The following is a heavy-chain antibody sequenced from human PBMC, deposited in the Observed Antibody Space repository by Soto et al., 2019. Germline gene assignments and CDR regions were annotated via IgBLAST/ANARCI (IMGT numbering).Heavy chain of an antibody. CDR1: GFSFSSYG. Sequence: GGSLRLSCAASGFSFSSYGMHWVRQAPGKGLEWVTFIWFDGSNKYYADSVKGRFTISRDNSKNTLYLQMNSLRAEDTAVYYCARDHDTHDFWSGYYPDYWGQGTLVTVSS. CDR2: IWFDGSNK. V-gene: IGHV3-33*01. CDR3: ARDHDTHDFWSGYYPDY. J-gene: IGHJ4*02. D-gene: IGHD3-3*01.